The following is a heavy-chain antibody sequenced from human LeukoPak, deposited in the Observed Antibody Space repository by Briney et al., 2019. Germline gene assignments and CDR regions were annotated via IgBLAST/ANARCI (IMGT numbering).Heavy chain of an antibody. J-gene: IGHJ4*02. CDR1: GGTFSSYA. CDR3: ARGYSRNPYYFDY. Sequence: GASVKVSCKASGGTFSSYAISWVRQAPGQGLEWMGRIIPIFGTANYAQKFQGRVTITTDESTSTAYMELSSLRSEDTAVYHCARGYSRNPYYFDYWGQGTLVTVSS. V-gene: IGHV1-69*05. CDR2: IIPIFGTA. D-gene: IGHD4-11*01.